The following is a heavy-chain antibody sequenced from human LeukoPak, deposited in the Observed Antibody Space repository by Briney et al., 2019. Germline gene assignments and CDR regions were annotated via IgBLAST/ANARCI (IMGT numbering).Heavy chain of an antibody. CDR2: IRSKANSYAT. CDR1: GFTFSGSA. Sequence: GGSLRLSCTASGFTFSGSAMHWVRQASGPGLEWVGRIRSKANSYATAYAASVKGRFTISRDDSKNTAHLQMNSLKTEDTAVYYCMRSIAAAGILSDYWGQGTLVSVSS. D-gene: IGHD6-13*01. CDR3: MRSIAAAGILSDY. V-gene: IGHV3-73*01. J-gene: IGHJ4*02.